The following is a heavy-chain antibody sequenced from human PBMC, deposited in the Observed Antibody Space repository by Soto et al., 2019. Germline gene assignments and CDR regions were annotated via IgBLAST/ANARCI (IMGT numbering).Heavy chain of an antibody. V-gene: IGHV3-23*01. CDR1: GFSFTNFA. J-gene: IGHJ4*02. Sequence: SLRLSCAASGFSFTNFAMSWVRQAPGKGLEWVAGIGASGDITWYADSVKGRLSISRDNSKNTLYLQLNSLRFEDTAVYYCAKDDFTDRGDDYFDYWGPGTLVTVSS. CDR2: IGASGDIT. CDR3: AKDDFTDRGDDYFDY. D-gene: IGHD2-21*02.